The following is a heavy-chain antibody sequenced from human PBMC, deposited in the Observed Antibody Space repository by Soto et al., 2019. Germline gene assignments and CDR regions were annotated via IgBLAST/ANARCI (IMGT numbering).Heavy chain of an antibody. V-gene: IGHV3-23*01. CDR1: GFSFTNFA. J-gene: IGHJ4*02. Sequence: SLRLSCAASGFSFTNFAMSWVRQAPGKGLEWVAGIGASGDITWYADSVKGRLSISRDNSKNTLYLQLNSLRFEDTAVYYCAKDDFTDRGDDYFDYWGPGTLVTVSS. CDR2: IGASGDIT. CDR3: AKDDFTDRGDDYFDY. D-gene: IGHD2-21*02.